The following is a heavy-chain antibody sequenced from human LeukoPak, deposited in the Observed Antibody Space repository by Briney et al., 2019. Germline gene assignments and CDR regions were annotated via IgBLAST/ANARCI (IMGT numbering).Heavy chain of an antibody. CDR2: IGPSSGDI. CDR3: ARDRGARGRGLA. CDR1: GFTFRIYS. J-gene: IGHJ5*02. D-gene: IGHD3-10*01. Sequence: GGSLRLSCAASGFTFRIYSMNWVRQAPGTGMEWVSSIGPSSGDIYYADSVKGRFTISRDNDKNSLYLQMNSLRAEDTAVYYCARDRGARGRGLAWGQGTQVTVSS. V-gene: IGHV3-21*01.